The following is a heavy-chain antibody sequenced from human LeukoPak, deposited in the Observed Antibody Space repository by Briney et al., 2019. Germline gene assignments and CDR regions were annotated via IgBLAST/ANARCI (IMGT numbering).Heavy chain of an antibody. Sequence: ASVKVSCKASGYTFTSYGISWVRQAPGQGLEWMGWISAYNGNTNYAQKLQGRVTMTEDTSTDTAYMELSSLRSEDTAVYYCATGHDILTGYYSWGQGTLVTVSS. V-gene: IGHV1-18*01. D-gene: IGHD3-9*01. J-gene: IGHJ4*02. CDR1: GYTFTSYG. CDR3: ATGHDILTGYYS. CDR2: ISAYNGNT.